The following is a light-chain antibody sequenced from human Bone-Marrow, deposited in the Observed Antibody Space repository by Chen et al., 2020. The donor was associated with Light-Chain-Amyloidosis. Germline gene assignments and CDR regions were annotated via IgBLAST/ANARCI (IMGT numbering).Light chain of an antibody. J-gene: IGKJ1*01. Sequence: DIQITQSPSTLSASVGDRVTITCRASQSISSWLAWYQQKPGKAPNLLIYDASSLESGVPSRFSGSGSGTEFTLTISSLQPDEFATYYCQQYNSYPWTFGQGTKVEIK. V-gene: IGKV1-5*01. CDR3: QQYNSYPWT. CDR1: QSISSW. CDR2: DAS.